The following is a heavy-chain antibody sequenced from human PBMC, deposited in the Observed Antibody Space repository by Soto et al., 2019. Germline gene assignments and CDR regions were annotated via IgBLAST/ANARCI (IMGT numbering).Heavy chain of an antibody. CDR2: ISGTSVYI. Sequence: GSLRLSCLAAGFTFSNYNMNWVHQAPGKGLEWVSHISGTSVYIHYADSVKGRFTISRDNAKNSVYLQMDSLRVEDTAVYYCAREGAIKLSSSWGQGALVTVSS. D-gene: IGHD5-18*01. CDR1: GFTFSNYN. V-gene: IGHV3-21*01. J-gene: IGHJ5*02. CDR3: AREGAIKLSSS.